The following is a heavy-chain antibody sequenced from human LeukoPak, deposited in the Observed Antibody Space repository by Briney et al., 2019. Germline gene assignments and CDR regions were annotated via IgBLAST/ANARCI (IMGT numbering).Heavy chain of an antibody. CDR1: GFTSSSYW. J-gene: IGHJ4*02. V-gene: IGHV3-7*01. Sequence: GGSLRLSCAASGFTSSSYWMSWVRQAPGKGLEWVANIKQDGSERSYVDSVKGRFTISRDNAKNTVYLQMNSLRAEDTGIYYCARGTSAGGPISPFDFWGQGTVVTVSS. D-gene: IGHD6-13*01. CDR3: ARGTSAGGPISPFDF. CDR2: IKQDGSER.